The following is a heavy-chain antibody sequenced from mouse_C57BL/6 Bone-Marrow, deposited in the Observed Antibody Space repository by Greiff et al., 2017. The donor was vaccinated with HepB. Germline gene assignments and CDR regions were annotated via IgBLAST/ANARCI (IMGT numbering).Heavy chain of an antibody. V-gene: IGHV3-6*01. Sequence: ESGPGLVKPSQSLSLTCSVTGYSITSGYYWNWIRQFPGNKLEWMGYISYDGSNNYNPSLKNRISITRDTSKNQFFLKLNSVTTEDTATYYCARDFDYGSSYFFDYWGQGTTLTVSS. CDR2: ISYDGSN. D-gene: IGHD1-1*01. CDR1: GYSITSGYY. CDR3: ARDFDYGSSYFFDY. J-gene: IGHJ2*01.